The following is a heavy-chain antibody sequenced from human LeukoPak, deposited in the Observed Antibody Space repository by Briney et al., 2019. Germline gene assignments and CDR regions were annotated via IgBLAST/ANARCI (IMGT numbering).Heavy chain of an antibody. V-gene: IGHV1-18*01. CDR3: ARNATNRDISASGSDYYYYGMDV. Sequence: ASVKVSCKASGYTFTSYGITWVRQAPGQGLEWMGWISAYNDNTNYAQKLQGRVTMTTDISTSTAYMELRSLRSDDTAVYYCARNATNRDISASGSDYYYYGMDVWGQGTTVTVSS. CDR2: ISAYNDNT. CDR1: GYTFTSYG. J-gene: IGHJ6*02. D-gene: IGHD3-10*01.